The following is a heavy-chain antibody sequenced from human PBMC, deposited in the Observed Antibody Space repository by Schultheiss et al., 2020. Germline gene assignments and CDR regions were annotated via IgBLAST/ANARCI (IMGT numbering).Heavy chain of an antibody. CDR1: GGSLTSSSYY. CDR2: IDYSGGT. Sequence: SETLSLTCTVSGGSLTSSSYYWGWVRQPPGKGLEWIGSIDYSGGTYYNPSLKSRISIFIDTSRNQFSLKVNSVTAADTAVYYCAARDTSSSGSSWFDPWGQGALVTVSS. J-gene: IGHJ5*02. D-gene: IGHD6-19*01. CDR3: AARDTSSSGSSWFDP. V-gene: IGHV4-39*01.